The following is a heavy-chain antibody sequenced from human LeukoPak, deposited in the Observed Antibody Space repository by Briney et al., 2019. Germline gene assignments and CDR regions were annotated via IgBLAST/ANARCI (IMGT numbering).Heavy chain of an antibody. CDR1: GFIVSSNY. CDR2: IYSGSRT. J-gene: IGHJ3*02. V-gene: IGHV3-53*01. CDR3: ARDNGIPAAAFDI. D-gene: IGHD6-13*01. Sequence: GGSLRLSCAASGFIVSSNYMSWVRQAPGKGLEWVSVIYSGSRTYYTDSVKGRFTISRDNSKNTLYLQMNSLTAEDTAVYYCARDNGIPAAAFDIWGQGTMVTVSS.